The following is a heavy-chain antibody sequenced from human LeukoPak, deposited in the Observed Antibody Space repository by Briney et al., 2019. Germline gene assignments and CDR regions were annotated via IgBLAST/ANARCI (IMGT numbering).Heavy chain of an antibody. CDR3: ARRMSLGYCSSTSCPGFYNWFDP. V-gene: IGHV4-59*01. CDR1: GGSISSYY. CDR2: IYYSGST. D-gene: IGHD2-2*01. Sequence: PSETLSLTCTVSGGSISSYYWSWIRQPPGKGLELIGYIYYSGSTNYNPSLKSRVTISVDTSKNQFSLKLSSVTAADTAVYYCARRMSLGYCSSTSCPGFYNWFDPWGQGTLVTVSS. J-gene: IGHJ5*02.